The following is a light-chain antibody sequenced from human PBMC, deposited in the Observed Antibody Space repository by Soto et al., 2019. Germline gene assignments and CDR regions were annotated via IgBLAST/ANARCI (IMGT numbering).Light chain of an antibody. CDR1: QSISSY. J-gene: IGKJ4*01. CDR2: AAS. V-gene: IGKV1-39*01. Sequence: DIQMTQSPSSLSASVGDRVTITCRASQSISSYLNWYQQKPGKAPKLLIYAASSLQSGVPSRFSGSGSGTDFTITISSLQPEDFATYYCQQSYSTHALTFGGGTKVEIK. CDR3: QQSYSTHALT.